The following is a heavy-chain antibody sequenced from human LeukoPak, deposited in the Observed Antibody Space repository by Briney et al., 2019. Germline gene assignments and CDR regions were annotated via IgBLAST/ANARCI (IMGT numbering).Heavy chain of an antibody. Sequence: ASVKVSCKASGYTFTSYGISWVRQAPGQGLEWVGYIITYNGNTNYAQKFQGRVTITADESTSTAYMELSSLRSEDTAVYYCARDSHRIYSYGLFDYWGQGTLVTVSS. J-gene: IGHJ4*02. CDR1: GYTFTSYG. V-gene: IGHV1-18*01. D-gene: IGHD5-18*01. CDR3: ARDSHRIYSYGLFDY. CDR2: IITYNGNT.